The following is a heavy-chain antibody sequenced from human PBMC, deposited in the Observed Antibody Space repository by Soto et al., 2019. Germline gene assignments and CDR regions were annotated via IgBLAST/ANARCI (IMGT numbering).Heavy chain of an antibody. CDR2: IYYSGST. V-gene: IGHV4-39*01. CDR1: CGSISSSSYC. J-gene: IGHJ5*02. CDR3: ARQEITMVRAFNWFDP. D-gene: IGHD3-10*01. Sequence: SLETHPHPRTVSCGSISSSSYCWGWIRQPPGKGLEWIGSIYYSGSTYYNPSLKSRVTISVDTSKNQFSLKLTSVTAADTAVYYCARQEITMVRAFNWFDPWGQGTLVTVSS.